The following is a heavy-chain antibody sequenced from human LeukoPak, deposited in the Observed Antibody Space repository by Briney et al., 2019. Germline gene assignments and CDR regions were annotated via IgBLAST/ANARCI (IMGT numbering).Heavy chain of an antibody. D-gene: IGHD3-22*01. CDR1: GGSISSYY. J-gene: IGHJ4*02. CDR3: ARGPYYDSSGFDY. Sequence: KPSETLSLTCTVSGGSISSYYWSWIRQPPGKGLEWIGYIYYSGSTNYNPSLKSRVTISVDTSKNQFSLKLSSVTAADTAVYYCARGPYYDSSGFDYWGQGTLVTVSS. CDR2: IYYSGST. V-gene: IGHV4-59*01.